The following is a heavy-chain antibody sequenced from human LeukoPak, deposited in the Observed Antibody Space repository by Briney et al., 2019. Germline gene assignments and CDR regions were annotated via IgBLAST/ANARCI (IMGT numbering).Heavy chain of an antibody. Sequence: RGSLRLSCAASGFTFSSYGMHWVRQAPGKGLEWVAVISYDGSNKYYADSVKGRFTISRDNSKNTLYLQMNSLRAGDTAVYYCARAIAAAGRDDYWGQGTLVTVSS. CDR3: ARAIAAAGRDDY. D-gene: IGHD6-13*01. V-gene: IGHV3-30*03. J-gene: IGHJ4*02. CDR2: ISYDGSNK. CDR1: GFTFSSYG.